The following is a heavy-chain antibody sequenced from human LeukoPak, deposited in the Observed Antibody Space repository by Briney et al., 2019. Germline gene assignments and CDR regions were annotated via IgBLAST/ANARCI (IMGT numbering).Heavy chain of an antibody. V-gene: IGHV4-38-2*02. CDR3: ARVVASTSIDS. Sequence: SETLSLTCTVSGYSIDSGYFWGWVRQPPGKGPEWIGSIFHTGDVYYNPSLRSRVTISVDTSRNQVSLKVTSVTAADTALYYCARVVASTSIDSWGQGILVTVSS. CDR2: IFHTGDV. CDR1: GYSIDSGYF. D-gene: IGHD2-15*01. J-gene: IGHJ4*02.